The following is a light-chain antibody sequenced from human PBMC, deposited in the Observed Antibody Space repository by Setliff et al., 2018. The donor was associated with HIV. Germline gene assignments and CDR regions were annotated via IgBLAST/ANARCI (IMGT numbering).Light chain of an antibody. CDR1: TSDIGSYNR. J-gene: IGLJ1*01. Sequence: QSVLTQPSSVSGSPGQSIIISCTGTTSDIGSYNRVSWYQQRPGTAPKLIIYEVSKWPSGAFNHFSGSKSGNTASLTISGLRTEDEAEYYCCSYASSGSLVFGAGTKVTVL. CDR2: EVS. V-gene: IGLV2-23*02. CDR3: CSYASSGSLV.